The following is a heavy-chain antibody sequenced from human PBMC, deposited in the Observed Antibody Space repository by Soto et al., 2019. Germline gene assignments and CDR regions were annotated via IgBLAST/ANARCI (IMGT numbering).Heavy chain of an antibody. CDR1: GFTASSHY. Sequence: PGGSLRLSCAASGFTASSHYMSWVRQGPGKGLEWVSVIYKGGSTYYADSVKGRFTISRDNSKNTVFLQMNSLRAEDTAVYYCASTWDSATYYYFDYWGQGTLVTVSS. V-gene: IGHV3-53*01. J-gene: IGHJ4*02. D-gene: IGHD1-26*01. CDR2: IYKGGST. CDR3: ASTWDSATYYYFDY.